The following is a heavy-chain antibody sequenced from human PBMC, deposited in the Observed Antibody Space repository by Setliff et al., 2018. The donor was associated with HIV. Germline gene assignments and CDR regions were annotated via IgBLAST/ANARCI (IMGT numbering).Heavy chain of an antibody. CDR3: ARHSPSDY. CDR1: GGSISTGVYY. J-gene: IGHJ4*02. Sequence: SETLSLTCTVSGGSISTGVYYWSWIRQPADKALEWIGRISASGSTNYNPSLESRVTLSIDTSNNQFSLKLSSVTAADTAVYYCARHSPSDYWGQGTLVTVSS. V-gene: IGHV4-61*02. CDR2: ISASGST.